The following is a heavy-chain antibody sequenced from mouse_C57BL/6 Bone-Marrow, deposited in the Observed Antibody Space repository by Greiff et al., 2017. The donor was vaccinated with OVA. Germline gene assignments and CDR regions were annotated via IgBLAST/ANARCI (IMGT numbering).Heavy chain of an antibody. CDR1: GFTFSSYA. V-gene: IGHV5-9-1*02. Sequence: EVKLVESGEGLVKPGGSLKLSCAASGFTFSSYAMPWVRQTPEQRLEWVAYISSGGDYIYYADTVKGRFTITRDNARNTLYLQMSSLKSEDTAMYYCTRLLDAMDYWGQGTSVTVSS. CDR3: TRLLDAMDY. D-gene: IGHD2-1*01. J-gene: IGHJ4*01. CDR2: ISSGGDYI.